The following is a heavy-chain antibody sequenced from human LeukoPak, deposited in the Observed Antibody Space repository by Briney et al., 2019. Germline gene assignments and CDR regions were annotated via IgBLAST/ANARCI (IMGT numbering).Heavy chain of an antibody. J-gene: IGHJ5*02. Sequence: GGSLRLSCAASGFTFSSYSMNWVRQAPGKGLEWVSSISSSSSYIYYADSVKGRFTISRDNAKNSLYLQMNSLRAEDTAVYYCASLEGVFRSGYANWFDPWGQGTLVTVSS. CDR3: ASLEGVFRSGYANWFDP. D-gene: IGHD5-12*01. V-gene: IGHV3-21*01. CDR1: GFTFSSYS. CDR2: ISSSSSYI.